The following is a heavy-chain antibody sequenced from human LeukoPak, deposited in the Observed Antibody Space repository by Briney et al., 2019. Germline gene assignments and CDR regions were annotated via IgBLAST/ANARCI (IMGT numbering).Heavy chain of an antibody. CDR1: GYTFTSYG. CDR2: ISAYNGNT. D-gene: IGHD1-1*01. Sequence: ASVKVSCKASGYTFTSYGISWVRQAPGQGLEWMGWISAYNGNTNYAQKLQGRVTMTTDTSTSTAYMELRSLRSDDTAVYYCARDLPAANDPYYYYMDVWGKGTTVTVSS. V-gene: IGHV1-18*01. CDR3: ARDLPAANDPYYYYMDV. J-gene: IGHJ6*03.